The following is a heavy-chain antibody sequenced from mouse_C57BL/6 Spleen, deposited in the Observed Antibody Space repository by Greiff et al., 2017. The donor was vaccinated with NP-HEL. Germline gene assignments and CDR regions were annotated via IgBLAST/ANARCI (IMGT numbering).Heavy chain of an antibody. J-gene: IGHJ2*01. CDR2: IDPSDSYT. CDR1: GYTFTSYW. V-gene: IGHV1-69*01. Sequence: VQLQQPGAELVMPGASVKLSCKASGYTFTSYWMHWVKQRPGQGLEWIGEIDPSDSYTNYNQKFKGKSTLTVDKSSSTAYMQLSSLTSEDSAVYYCAVRSLYYFDYWGQGTTLTVSS. CDR3: AVRSLYYFDY. D-gene: IGHD1-1*01.